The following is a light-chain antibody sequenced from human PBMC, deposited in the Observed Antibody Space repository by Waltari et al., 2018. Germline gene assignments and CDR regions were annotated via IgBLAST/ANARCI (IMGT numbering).Light chain of an antibody. CDR2: LVS. CDR3: MQARQTPWT. Sequence: DIVMTQSRLSLSVTPAEPASISCRSSQSLLHSSGNTFLDWYLQKPGQSPQLLIYLVSNRASGVPDRFSGSGSGTDFTLKISRVEAEDVGVYFCMQARQTPWTFGQGTKVEIK. V-gene: IGKV2-28*01. CDR1: QSLLHSSGNTF. J-gene: IGKJ1*01.